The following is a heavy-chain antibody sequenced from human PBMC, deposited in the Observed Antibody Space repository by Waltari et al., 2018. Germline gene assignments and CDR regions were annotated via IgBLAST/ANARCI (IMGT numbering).Heavy chain of an antibody. Sequence: QVQLQESGPGLVKPSETLSLTCAVSGYSISSCYYWGWIRQPPGKGLEWIGSIYHSGSTYSNPSLKSRVTISVDTSKNQFSLKLSSVTAADTAVYYCASSSYGDYRWAFHVWGQGTTVTVSS. J-gene: IGHJ6*02. V-gene: IGHV4-38-2*01. CDR3: ASSSYGDYRWAFHV. D-gene: IGHD4-17*01. CDR2: IYHSGST. CDR1: GYSISSCYY.